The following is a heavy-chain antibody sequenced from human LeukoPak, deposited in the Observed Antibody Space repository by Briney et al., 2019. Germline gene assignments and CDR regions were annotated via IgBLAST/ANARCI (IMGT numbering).Heavy chain of an antibody. V-gene: IGHV4-59*01. CDR2: IYYGGST. Sequence: KPSETLSLTCTVSGASIRSYYWSWIRQSPGKGLEWIGHIYYGGSTNYNPSLKSRVTISLDTSKNQFSLKLSSLTAADTAVYYCVQNQGYCSGAGCSFRFDPWGQGTLVTVSS. J-gene: IGHJ5*02. D-gene: IGHD2-15*01. CDR3: VQNQGYCSGAGCSFRFDP. CDR1: GASIRSYY.